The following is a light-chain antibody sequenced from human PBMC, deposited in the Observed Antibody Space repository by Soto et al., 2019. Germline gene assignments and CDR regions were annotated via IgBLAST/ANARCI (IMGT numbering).Light chain of an antibody. CDR2: GNS. CDR1: SSNIGAGYD. Sequence: QSALTQPPSVSGAPGQRVTISCTGSSSNIGAGYDVHWYQQLPGTAPKLLIYGNSNRPSGVPDRFSGSKSGTSASLAITGLQAEDEVNYYCQAYDSSLSGVVFGGGTKLTVL. J-gene: IGLJ2*01. CDR3: QAYDSSLSGVV. V-gene: IGLV1-40*01.